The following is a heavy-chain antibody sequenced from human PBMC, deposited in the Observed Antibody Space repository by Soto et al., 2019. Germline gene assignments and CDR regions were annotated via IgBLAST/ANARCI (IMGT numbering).Heavy chain of an antibody. CDR2: VSGSGDSP. CDR1: GFTFSSYA. CDR3: AKEGTSGLYYFDY. Sequence: GALRLSCAASGFTFSSYAMSWVRQAPGKGLEWVSIVSGSGDSPYYADSVKGRFTISRDNSRNTLYLQMNSLSAGDSAKYYCAKEGTSGLYYFDYWGQGTLVTVSS. V-gene: IGHV3-23*01. J-gene: IGHJ4*02. D-gene: IGHD6-19*01.